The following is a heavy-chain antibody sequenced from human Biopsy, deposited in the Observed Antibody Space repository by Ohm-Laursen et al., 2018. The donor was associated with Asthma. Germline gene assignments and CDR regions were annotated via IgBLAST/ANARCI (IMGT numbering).Heavy chain of an antibody. CDR1: GFTFNSYW. D-gene: IGHD2-8*01. J-gene: IGHJ6*02. CDR2: IKKDGSEE. Sequence: SLRLSCTASGFTFNSYWMSWVRQAPGKGLEWVANIKKDGSEEYYVDSVKGRFTISRDNAKNSLFLHMNSLRAGDSAVYYCARGGYCTSPTCPWGRYATDVRGQGTTVTVS. CDR3: ARGGYCTSPTCPWGRYATDV. V-gene: IGHV3-7*01.